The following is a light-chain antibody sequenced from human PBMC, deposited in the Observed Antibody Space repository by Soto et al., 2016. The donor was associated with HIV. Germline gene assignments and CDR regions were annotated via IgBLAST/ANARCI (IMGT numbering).Light chain of an antibody. V-gene: IGKV1-12*01. CDR3: QQSNSFPIT. Sequence: DIQMTQSPSSVSTSVGDRVTITCRASQDISNWLAWYQQKPGKAPKLLIYSASSLQTGVPSRLSGSGSGTDFTLTISSLQPEDFATYYCQQSNSFPITFGQGTRLEIK. CDR1: QDISNW. J-gene: IGKJ5*01. CDR2: SAS.